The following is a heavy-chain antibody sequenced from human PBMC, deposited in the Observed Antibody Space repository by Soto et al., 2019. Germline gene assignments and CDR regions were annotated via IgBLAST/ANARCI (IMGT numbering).Heavy chain of an antibody. J-gene: IGHJ6*02. Sequence: GGSLRLSCAASGFTFSSYGMHWVRQAPGKGLVWVTVISYDGSHKYYADSVKGRFTISRDNSKNTVYLEMNSLRDEDTAFFYCAKRRGDHSNYSWGIDVWGQGTTVTVSS. D-gene: IGHD4-4*01. V-gene: IGHV3-30*18. CDR2: ISYDGSHK. CDR1: GFTFSSYG. CDR3: AKRRGDHSNYSWGIDV.